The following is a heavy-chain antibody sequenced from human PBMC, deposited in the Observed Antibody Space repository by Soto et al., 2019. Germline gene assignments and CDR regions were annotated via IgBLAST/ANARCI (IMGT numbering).Heavy chain of an antibody. Sequence: TLSLTCTVSGGAISSGDYYWSCIRQPPGKGLEWIGYIYYSGSTYYNPSLKSRVTISVDTSKNQFSLKLSSVTAADTAVYYCAREGQDSSGIDAFDIWGQGTMVTVSS. CDR2: IYYSGST. CDR1: GGAISSGDYY. D-gene: IGHD3-22*01. J-gene: IGHJ3*02. CDR3: AREGQDSSGIDAFDI. V-gene: IGHV4-30-4*01.